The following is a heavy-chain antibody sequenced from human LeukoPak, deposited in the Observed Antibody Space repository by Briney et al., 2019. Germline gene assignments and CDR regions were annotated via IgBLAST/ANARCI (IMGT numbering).Heavy chain of an antibody. V-gene: IGHV4-39*02. CDR2: IFYGAGTYYTSSLKTVNT. D-gene: IGHD6-13*01. CDR1: GGSISSVDYF. CDR3: ARDRSPRYSKGHDAFDI. Sequence: PETLSLTCSVSGGSISSVDYFCGCIRHPPGKGLGWVASIFYGAGTYYTSSLKTVNTYYNPSLKTRATISMDTSLNQFSLELNSVTAAHTGVYYCARDRSPRYSKGHDAFDIWGQGTMVTVSS. J-gene: IGHJ3*02.